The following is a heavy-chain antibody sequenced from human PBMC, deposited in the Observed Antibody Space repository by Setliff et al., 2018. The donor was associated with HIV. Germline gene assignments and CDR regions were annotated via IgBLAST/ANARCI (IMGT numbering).Heavy chain of an antibody. CDR1: GGSISSSNW. J-gene: IGHJ4*02. D-gene: IGHD4-17*01. CDR2: IYSTGST. CDR3: AKGAGFYGDYTFDH. V-gene: IGHV4-4*02. Sequence: SETLSLTCAVSGGSISSSNWWSWVRQSPGKGFEWIGYIYSTGSTNYNPSLQSRVTISMVASRNQFSLKVTSVTAADTAVYYCAKGAGFYGDYTFDHWGQGRQVTVAS.